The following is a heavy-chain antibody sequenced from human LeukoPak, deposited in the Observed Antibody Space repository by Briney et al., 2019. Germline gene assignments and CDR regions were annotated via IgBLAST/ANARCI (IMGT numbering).Heavy chain of an antibody. Sequence: SETLSLTCTVSGGSISSSRYYWGWIRQPPGKGLEWIGSIHYSGSTYYNPSLKSRVTISVDTSKNQFSLKLSSVTAADTAVYYCARQPVLVATDYWGQGTLVTVSS. J-gene: IGHJ4*02. D-gene: IGHD5-12*01. CDR2: IHYSGST. V-gene: IGHV4-39*01. CDR1: GGSISSSRYY. CDR3: ARQPVLVATDY.